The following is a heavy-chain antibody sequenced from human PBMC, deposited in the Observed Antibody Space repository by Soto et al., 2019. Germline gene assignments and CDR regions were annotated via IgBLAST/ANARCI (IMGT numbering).Heavy chain of an antibody. J-gene: IGHJ6*02. Sequence: HPGGSLRLSCAASGFTFTSFAMNWVRQAPGRGLEWVSGISGNNGRTSYADSVKGRFTISRDNSQNTVYLQMNSLRAEDSALYYCAKEAGYTNRIYSYAMDVWGQGTTVTVSS. CDR3: AKEAGYTNRIYSYAMDV. D-gene: IGHD5-12*01. CDR1: GFTFTSFA. V-gene: IGHV3-23*01. CDR2: ISGNNGRT.